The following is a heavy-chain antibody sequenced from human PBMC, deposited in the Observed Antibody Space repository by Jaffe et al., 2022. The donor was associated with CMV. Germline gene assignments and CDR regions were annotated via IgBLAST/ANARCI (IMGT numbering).Heavy chain of an antibody. CDR1: GFTFSSYA. D-gene: IGHD6-13*01. V-gene: IGHV3-23*01. J-gene: IGHJ6*02. Sequence: EVQLLESGGGLVQPGGSLRLSCAASGFTFSSYAMSWVRQAPGKGLEWVSAISGSGGSTYYADSVKGRFTISRDNSKNTLYLQMNSLRAEDTAVYYCAKDSSSWYEHYYYGMDVWGQGTTVTVSS. CDR3: AKDSSSWYEHYYYGMDV. CDR2: ISGSGGST.